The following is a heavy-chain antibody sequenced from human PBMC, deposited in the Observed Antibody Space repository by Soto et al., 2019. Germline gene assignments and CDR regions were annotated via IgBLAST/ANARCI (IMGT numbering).Heavy chain of an antibody. CDR1: GFTFSSYA. D-gene: IGHD1-26*01. V-gene: IGHV3-23*01. Sequence: EVQLLESGGGLVQPGGSLRLSCAASGFTFSSYAMSWVRQAPGKGLEWVSVISGSGNSTNYADSVKGRFTISRDNSKNTLYLQMNSLRAEDTAVYYCAKDGWELLRGFDPWGQGTRVTVSS. CDR3: AKDGWELLRGFDP. CDR2: ISGSGNST. J-gene: IGHJ5*02.